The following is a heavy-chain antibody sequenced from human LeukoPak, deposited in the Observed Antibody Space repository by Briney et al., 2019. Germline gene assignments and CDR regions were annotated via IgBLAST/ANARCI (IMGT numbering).Heavy chain of an antibody. D-gene: IGHD6-13*01. V-gene: IGHV4-61*02. CDR3: ARGGIARLTYVFDI. CDR2: IYTSGST. J-gene: IGHJ3*02. CDR1: GGSISSGSYY. Sequence: SETLSLACTVSGGSISSGSYYWSWIRQPAGKGLEWIGRIYTSGSTNYNPSLKSRVTISVDTSKNQFSLKLSSVTAADTAVYYCARGGIARLTYVFDIWGQGTMVTVAS.